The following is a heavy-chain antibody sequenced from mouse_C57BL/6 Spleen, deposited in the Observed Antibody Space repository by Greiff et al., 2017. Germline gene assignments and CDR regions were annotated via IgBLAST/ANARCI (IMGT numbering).Heavy chain of an antibody. CDR3: ARPSITTVVDGFAY. V-gene: IGHV5-12*01. Sequence: EVKLVESGGGLVQPGGSLKLSCAASGFTFSDYYMYWVRQTPEKRLEWVAYISNGGGSTYYPDTVKGRFTISRDNAKNTLYLQMSRLKSEDTAMYYCARPSITTVVDGFAYWGQGTLVTVSA. D-gene: IGHD1-1*01. CDR1: GFTFSDYY. J-gene: IGHJ3*01. CDR2: ISNGGGST.